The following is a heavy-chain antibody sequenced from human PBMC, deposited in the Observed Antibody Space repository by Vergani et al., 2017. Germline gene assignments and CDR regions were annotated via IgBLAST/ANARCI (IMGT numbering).Heavy chain of an antibody. CDR2: ISYDGTQK. CDR1: GFTSSYYG. Sequence: QVHLLESGGGVVQPGRSLRLSCVVSGFTSSYYGMHWVRQAPGKGLEWVAVISYDGTQKYYADSVKGRFTICRDNSKSTLYLQMNSLRTEYTAVYYCATKSCSTPGCEIGYFREWGQGTLVTVSS. J-gene: IGHJ1*01. D-gene: IGHD2-2*01. V-gene: IGHV3-30*03. CDR3: ATKSCSTPGCEIGYFRE.